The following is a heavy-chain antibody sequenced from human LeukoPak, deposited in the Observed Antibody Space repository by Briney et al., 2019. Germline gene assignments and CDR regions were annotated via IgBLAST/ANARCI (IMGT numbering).Heavy chain of an antibody. CDR3: ARGLWFGDENPPYFDY. J-gene: IGHJ4*02. Sequence: PSETLSLTCTVSGGSISGYYWGWIRQPPGKGLEWIGSIYHSGSTYYNPSLKSRVTISVDTSKNQFSLKLSSVTAADTAVYYCARGLWFGDENPPYFDYWGQGILVTVSP. CDR1: GGSISGYY. D-gene: IGHD3-10*01. V-gene: IGHV4-38-2*02. CDR2: IYHSGST.